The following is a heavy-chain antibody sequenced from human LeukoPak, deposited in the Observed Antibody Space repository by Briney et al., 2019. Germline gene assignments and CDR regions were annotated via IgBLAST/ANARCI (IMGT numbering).Heavy chain of an antibody. V-gene: IGHV5-10-1*01. CDR1: GYTFATYW. D-gene: IGHD6-13*01. Sequence: GESLKISCKGSGYTFATYWTGWVRQMPGKGLEWMGTIDPSDSYTNYSPSFQGHVTITADKSVTTASLQWSSLKASDTAMYYCARHYSRSSPFDYWGQGTLVTVSS. J-gene: IGHJ4*02. CDR3: ARHYSRSSPFDY. CDR2: IDPSDSYT.